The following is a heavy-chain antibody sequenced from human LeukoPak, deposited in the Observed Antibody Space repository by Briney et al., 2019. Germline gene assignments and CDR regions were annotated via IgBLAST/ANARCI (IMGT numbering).Heavy chain of an antibody. Sequence: GGSLRLSCAASGFTFSSYGMHWVRQAPGKGLEWVAFLRYDGSNKYYADSVKGRFTISRDNSKNTLYLQMNSLRSEDTAVYYCARGRVTGITMVRGAMDVWGKGTTVTISS. CDR1: GFTFSSYG. CDR2: LRYDGSNK. J-gene: IGHJ6*04. V-gene: IGHV3-30*02. CDR3: ARGRVTGITMVRGAMDV. D-gene: IGHD3-10*01.